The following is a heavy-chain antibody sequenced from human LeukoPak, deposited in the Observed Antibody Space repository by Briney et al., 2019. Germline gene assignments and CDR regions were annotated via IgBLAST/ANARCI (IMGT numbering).Heavy chain of an antibody. CDR2: FDPEDGET. Sequence: ASVKVSCKASGGTFSSYAISWVRQAPGKGLEWMGGFDPEDGETIYAQKFQGRVTMTEDTSTDTAYMELSSLRSEDTAVYYCATENGRYCSGGSCYSRGLFDPWGQGTLVTVSS. J-gene: IGHJ5*02. D-gene: IGHD2-15*01. V-gene: IGHV1-24*01. CDR1: GGTFSSYA. CDR3: ATENGRYCSGGSCYSRGLFDP.